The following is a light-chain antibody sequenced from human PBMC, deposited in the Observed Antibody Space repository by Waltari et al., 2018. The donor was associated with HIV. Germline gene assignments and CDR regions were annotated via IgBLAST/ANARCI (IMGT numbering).Light chain of an antibody. Sequence: QSVLTQPPSASGTPGQRLTISCSDSSSNRGSNTVSLYQQVPGTAPKVFIYSNDDRPSGVPDRFSGSKSGTSASLAISGLQSEDEADYYCATWDDSLNGWVFGGGTKVTVL. CDR3: ATWDDSLNGWV. CDR1: SSNRGSNT. V-gene: IGLV1-44*01. CDR2: SND. J-gene: IGLJ3*02.